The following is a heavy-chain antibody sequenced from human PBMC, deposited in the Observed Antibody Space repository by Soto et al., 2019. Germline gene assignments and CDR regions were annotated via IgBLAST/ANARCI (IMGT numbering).Heavy chain of an antibody. CDR2: ISYSGST. CDR3: ARSGYSYGYGRFYY. CDR1: GRVVSRGTYY. Sequence: PSETLSLTCTVSGRVVSRGTYYWCWIRQPPGKGLEWFGYISYSGSTNSNPSLKSRLPISVGTSKNQFSLKLSSVPAAAMAVYDCARSGYSYGYGRFYYCGQGTLVTISS. J-gene: IGHJ4*02. D-gene: IGHD5-18*01. V-gene: IGHV4-61*01.